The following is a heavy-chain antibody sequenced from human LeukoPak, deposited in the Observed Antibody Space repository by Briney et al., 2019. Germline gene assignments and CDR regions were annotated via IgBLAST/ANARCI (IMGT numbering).Heavy chain of an antibody. CDR3: ASSYGDYGDY. J-gene: IGHJ4*02. CDR2: IWYDGSNK. CDR1: GFTFSSYG. Sequence: GRSLRLSCAASGFTFSSYGMHRVRQAPFKGLEWVAVIWYDGSNKYYADSVKGRFTISRDNSKNTLYLQMNSLRAEDTAVYYCASSYGDYGDYWGQGTLVTVSS. D-gene: IGHD4-17*01. V-gene: IGHV3-33*01.